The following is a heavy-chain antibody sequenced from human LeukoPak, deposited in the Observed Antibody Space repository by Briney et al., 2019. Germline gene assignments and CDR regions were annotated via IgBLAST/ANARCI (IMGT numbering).Heavy chain of an antibody. V-gene: IGHV3-23*01. D-gene: IGHD2/OR15-2a*01. J-gene: IGHJ5*02. CDR1: GFTFSSYA. CDR2: ISASRGIT. Sequence: GGSLRLSCAASGFTFSSYAMSWVRHAPGRGLEWVSAISASRGITYYPDPVKGRFTFSRDNSKNTLYLQMNSLRAEDTAVYYCAKEVSNIQWFDPWGQGTLVTVSS. CDR3: AKEVSNIQWFDP.